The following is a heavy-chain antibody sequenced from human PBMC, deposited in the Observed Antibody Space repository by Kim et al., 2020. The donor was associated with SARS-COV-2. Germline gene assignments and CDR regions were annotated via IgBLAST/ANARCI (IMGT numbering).Heavy chain of an antibody. J-gene: IGHJ4*02. Sequence: GGSLRLSCAASGFTFSSYAMSWVRQAPGKGLEWVSAISGSGGSTYYADSVKGRFTLSRDNSKNTLSLQMNSLRAEDTAVYYCAKNPDYDSSGYYPPYFDYWGQGPLVTVSS. CDR2: ISGSGGST. D-gene: IGHD3-22*01. CDR1: GFTFSSYA. CDR3: AKNPDYDSSGYYPPYFDY. V-gene: IGHV3-23*01.